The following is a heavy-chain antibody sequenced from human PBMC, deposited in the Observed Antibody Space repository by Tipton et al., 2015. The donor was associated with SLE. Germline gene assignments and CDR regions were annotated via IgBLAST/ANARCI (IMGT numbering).Heavy chain of an antibody. J-gene: IGHJ6*03. CDR2: IYYSGST. Sequence: TLSLTCTVSGGSISTGAYYWSWIRQHPGKGLEWIGYIYYSGSTYYNPSLKSRVTISVDTSKNQFSLKLSSVTAADTAVYYCAREGPSWYYYYYMDVWGKGTTVTVSS. CDR1: GGSISTGAYY. CDR3: AREGPSWYYYYYMDV. V-gene: IGHV4-31*03. D-gene: IGHD2-15*01.